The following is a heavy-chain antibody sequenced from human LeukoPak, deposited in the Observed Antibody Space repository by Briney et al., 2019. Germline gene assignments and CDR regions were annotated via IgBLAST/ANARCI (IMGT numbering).Heavy chain of an antibody. J-gene: IGHJ4*02. CDR3: ARKLRNYYDSSGYIFDY. CDR1: EFSVGSNY. Sequence: GGSLRLSCAASEFSVGSNYMTWVRQAPGKGLAWVSLIYSGGSTYYADSVKGRFTISRDNAKNSLYLQMNSLRAEDTAVYYCARKLRNYYDSSGYIFDYWGQGTLVTVSS. V-gene: IGHV3-66*01. CDR2: IYSGGST. D-gene: IGHD3-22*01.